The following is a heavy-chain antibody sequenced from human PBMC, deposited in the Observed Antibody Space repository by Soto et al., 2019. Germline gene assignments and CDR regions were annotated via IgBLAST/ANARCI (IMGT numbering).Heavy chain of an antibody. CDR3: ARDHRTSYYDFWSGYSPYYYYGMDV. D-gene: IGHD3-3*01. CDR1: GFTFSSYW. J-gene: IGHJ6*02. CDR2: IKQDGSEK. V-gene: IGHV3-7*01. Sequence: TGGSLRLSCAASGFTFSSYWMSWVRQAPGKGLEWVANIKQDGSEKYYVDSVKGRFTISRDNAKNSLYLQMNSLRAEDTAVYYCARDHRTSYYDFWSGYSPYYYYGMDVWGQGTTVTVSS.